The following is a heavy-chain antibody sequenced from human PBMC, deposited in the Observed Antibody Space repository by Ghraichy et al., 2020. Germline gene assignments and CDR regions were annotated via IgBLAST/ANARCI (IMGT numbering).Heavy chain of an antibody. Sequence: ASVKVSCKASGYTFTSYDINWVRQATGQGLEWMGWMNPNSGNTGYAKKIQGRVTMTRNTAISTAYMELSSLRSEDTAVYYCARGKRIATQFYYYYYMDVWGKGTTVTVSS. CDR1: GYTFTSYD. CDR3: ARGKRIATQFYYYYYMDV. J-gene: IGHJ6*03. V-gene: IGHV1-8*01. CDR2: MNPNSGNT. D-gene: IGHD6-13*01.